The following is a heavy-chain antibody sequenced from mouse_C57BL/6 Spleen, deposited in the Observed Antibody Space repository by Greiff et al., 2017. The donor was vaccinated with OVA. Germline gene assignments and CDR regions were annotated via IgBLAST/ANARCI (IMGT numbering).Heavy chain of an antibody. CDR3: ARDGGTPWFAY. Sequence: EVQLVESGGGLVKPGGSLKLSCAASGFTFSSYAMSWVRQTPEKRLEWVATISDGGSYTYYPDNVKGRFTISRDNAKNNLYLQMSHLKSEDTAMYYCARDGGTPWFAYWGQGTLVTVSA. V-gene: IGHV5-4*01. CDR1: GFTFSSYA. D-gene: IGHD2-14*01. J-gene: IGHJ3*01. CDR2: ISDGGSYT.